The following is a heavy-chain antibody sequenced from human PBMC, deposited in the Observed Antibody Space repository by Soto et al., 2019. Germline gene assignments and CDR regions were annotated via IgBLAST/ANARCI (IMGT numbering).Heavy chain of an antibody. CDR2: IYHSGST. J-gene: IGHJ4*02. CDR3: ARVRSGKSPTVTIFDY. Sequence: SETLSLTCAVSGGSISSGGYSWSWIRQPPGKGLEWIGYIYHSGSTYYNPSLKSRVTISVDRSKNQFSLKLSSVTAADTAVYYCARVRSGKSPTVTIFDYWGQGTLVTVSS. V-gene: IGHV4-30-2*01. CDR1: GGSISSGGYS. D-gene: IGHD4-17*01.